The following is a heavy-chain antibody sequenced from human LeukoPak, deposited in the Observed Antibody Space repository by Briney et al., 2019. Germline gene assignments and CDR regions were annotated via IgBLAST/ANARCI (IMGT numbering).Heavy chain of an antibody. CDR2: INTDGRVT. CDR3: IRETHVGLHLEY. J-gene: IGHJ4*02. CDR1: GFTFTTYW. V-gene: IGHV3-74*03. Sequence: GGSLRLPCTASGFTFTTYWMHWVRQAPGKGLVWVARINTDGRVTTYAESVKGRFTVSRDNAENTLYLEMNNLRPEDTAVYYCIRETHVGLHLEYWGQVTLATVTS. D-gene: IGHD3-10*02.